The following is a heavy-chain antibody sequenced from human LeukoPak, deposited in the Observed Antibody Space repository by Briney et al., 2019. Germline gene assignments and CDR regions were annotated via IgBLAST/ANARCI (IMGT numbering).Heavy chain of an antibody. CDR3: ASQPLSYYDSSGYLS. D-gene: IGHD3-22*01. J-gene: IGHJ4*02. CDR1: GGTFSSYA. Sequence: SVEVSCKASGGTFSSYAISWVRQAPGQGLEWMGGIIPIFGTANYAQKFQGRVTITADKSTSTAYMELSSLRSEDTAVYYCASQPLSYYDSSGYLSWGQGTLVTVSS. CDR2: IIPIFGTA. V-gene: IGHV1-69*06.